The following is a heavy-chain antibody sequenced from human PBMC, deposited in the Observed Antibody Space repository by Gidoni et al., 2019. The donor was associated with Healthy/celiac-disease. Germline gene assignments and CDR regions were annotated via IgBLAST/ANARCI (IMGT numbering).Heavy chain of an antibody. CDR2: IYTIGTT. J-gene: IGHJ4*02. V-gene: IGHV4-4*07. CDR3: ARGGPSYCDY. CDR1: GASISSYY. Sequence: QVQLQESGPGLVKPSETLSHTCTLPGASISSYYWGWLRHTAGKGLELIGRIYTIGTTNYNPSLKSRVTMSVYTSKNQFSLKLSSVTAADTAVYYCARGGPSYCDYWGQGTLVTVSS.